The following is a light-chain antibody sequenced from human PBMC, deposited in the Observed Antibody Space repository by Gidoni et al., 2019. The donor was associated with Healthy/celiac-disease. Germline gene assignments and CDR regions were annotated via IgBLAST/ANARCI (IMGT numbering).Light chain of an antibody. Sequence: SYELTQPPSVSVSTGQTARITCAGDALPKQYAYWYQQKPGQAPVLVIYKDSERPSGIPERFSGSSSGTTVTLTISGVQAEDVADYYCQSAASSGTYVVFGGGTKLTVL. CDR3: QSAASSGTYVV. J-gene: IGLJ2*01. CDR2: KDS. CDR1: ALPKQY. V-gene: IGLV3-25*02.